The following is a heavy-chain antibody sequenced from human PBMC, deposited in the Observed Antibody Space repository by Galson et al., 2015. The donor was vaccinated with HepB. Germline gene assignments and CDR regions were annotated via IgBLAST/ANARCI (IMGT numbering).Heavy chain of an antibody. V-gene: IGHV4-34*01. D-gene: IGHD6-13*01. CDR3: ARIPGAAGTGWFDP. J-gene: IGHJ5*02. Sequence: ETLSLTCAVYGGSFSGYYWSWIRQPPGKGLEWIGEINHSGSTNYNPSLKSRVTISVDTSKNQFSLKLSSVTAADTAVYYCARIPGAAGTGWFDPWGQGTLVTVSS. CDR1: GGSFSGYY. CDR2: INHSGST.